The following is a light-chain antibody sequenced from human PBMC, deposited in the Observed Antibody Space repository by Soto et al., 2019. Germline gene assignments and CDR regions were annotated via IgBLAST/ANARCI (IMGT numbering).Light chain of an antibody. J-gene: IGLJ1*01. Sequence: QSVLTQPPSVSGAPGQRVTISCTGSSSSIGAGYDVHWYHQLPGAAPKLLVSGNNNRPSGVPDRFSASKSGTSASLAITGLQTEDEAPYYCQSYDSRLTAYVFGTGTKLTVL. CDR2: GNN. CDR3: QSYDSRLTAYV. CDR1: SSSIGAGYD. V-gene: IGLV1-40*01.